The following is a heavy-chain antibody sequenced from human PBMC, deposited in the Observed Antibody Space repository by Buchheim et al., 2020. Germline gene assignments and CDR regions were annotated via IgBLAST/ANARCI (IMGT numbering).Heavy chain of an antibody. CDR3: ARVFPNRGWELTGYFDY. Sequence: QVQLVQSGAEVKKPGASVKVSCKASGYTFTIYYMHWVRQAPGQGLEWMGIINPSGGSTSYAQKFQGRVTMTRDTSTSTVYMELSSLRSEDTAVYYCARVFPNRGWELTGYFDYWGQGTL. J-gene: IGHJ4*02. V-gene: IGHV1-46*01. CDR2: INPSGGST. CDR1: GYTFTIYY. D-gene: IGHD1-26*01.